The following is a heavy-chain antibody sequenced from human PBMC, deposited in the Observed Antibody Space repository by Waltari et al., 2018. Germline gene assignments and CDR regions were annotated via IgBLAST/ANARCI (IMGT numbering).Heavy chain of an antibody. Sequence: QVQLQQWGAGLLKPSATLSLTCAVYGGSFSGYYWSWIRQPPGKGLEWIGEIKHSGSTNYNPSLKSRVTISVDTSKNQFSLKLSSVTAADTAVYYCAREAYYYDSSGFPYFDYWGQGTLVTVSS. CDR3: AREAYYYDSSGFPYFDY. CDR1: GGSFSGYY. J-gene: IGHJ4*02. V-gene: IGHV4-34*01. D-gene: IGHD3-22*01. CDR2: IKHSGST.